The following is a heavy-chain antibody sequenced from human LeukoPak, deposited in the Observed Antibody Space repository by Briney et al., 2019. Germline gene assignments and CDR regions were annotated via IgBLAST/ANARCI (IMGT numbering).Heavy chain of an antibody. Sequence: PSETLSLTCAVYGGSFSGYYWSWIRQPPGKGLEWIGEINHSGSTNYNPSLKSRVTISVDTSKNQFSLKLSSVTAADTAVYYCARGFFGDCGDSSRFDYWGQGTLVTVSS. V-gene: IGHV4-34*01. J-gene: IGHJ4*02. CDR3: ARGFFGDCGDSSRFDY. CDR1: GGSFSGYY. D-gene: IGHD4-17*01. CDR2: INHSGST.